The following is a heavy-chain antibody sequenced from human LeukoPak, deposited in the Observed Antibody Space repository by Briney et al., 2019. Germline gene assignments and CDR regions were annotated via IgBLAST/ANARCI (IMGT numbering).Heavy chain of an antibody. CDR1: GGSISGSTYY. V-gene: IGHV4-39*01. J-gene: IGHJ4*02. CDR2: IYYSGTT. CDR3: TLRDF. Sequence: SETLSLTCTVSGGSISGSTYYWGWVRQPPGKGLEWIGSIYYSGTTFYNPSLRSRVTISVDTSRNQFSLKLSSVTAADTAVYYCTLRDFWGQGSLVTVSS.